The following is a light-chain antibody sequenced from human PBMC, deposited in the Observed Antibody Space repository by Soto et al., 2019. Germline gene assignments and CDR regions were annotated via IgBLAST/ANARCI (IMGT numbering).Light chain of an antibody. CDR2: DAS. Sequence: DIQLTQSPSFLSASVGDRVTITCRASQGISSYLAWYQQKPGKAPKLLIYDASTLQSGVPSRFSGSGSGTEFTLTISSLQPEYFATYYCQQLNNYPLTFGGGTKVEIK. CDR3: QQLNNYPLT. V-gene: IGKV1-9*01. J-gene: IGKJ4*01. CDR1: QGISSY.